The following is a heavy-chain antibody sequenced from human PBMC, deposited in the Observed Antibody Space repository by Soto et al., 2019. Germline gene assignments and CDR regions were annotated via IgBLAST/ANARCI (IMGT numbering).Heavy chain of an antibody. J-gene: IGHJ3*01. V-gene: IGHV4-4*02. Sequence: HLRESGPRLVEPSGTLSLTCAVSGVSISTSNWWTWVRQPPGKGLEWIGEIYHTGSTNYKASLKSRLTISVDNSKNSFSLHLTSVTAADTAVYFCARGDIVTATGRGNCVEVWGQGTLVTVSS. D-gene: IGHD2-15*01. CDR3: ARGDIVTATGRGNCVEV. CDR2: IYHTGST. CDR1: GVSISTSNW.